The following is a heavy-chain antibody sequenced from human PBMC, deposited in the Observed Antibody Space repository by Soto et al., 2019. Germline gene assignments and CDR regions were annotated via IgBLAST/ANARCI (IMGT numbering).Heavy chain of an antibody. Sequence: ASLSVSCRVSGSTLTDLSMPWLRQATGKGLEGMGGFDPEDGGRSYAQKFQCGVTMTDDTSTDTAYMELSSLRSEDTAVYYCVRRHVSATGIHWFDPWGQGTLVTVSA. V-gene: IGHV1-24*01. D-gene: IGHD6-13*01. CDR3: VRRHVSATGIHWFDP. J-gene: IGHJ5*02. CDR1: GSTLTDLS. CDR2: FDPEDGGR.